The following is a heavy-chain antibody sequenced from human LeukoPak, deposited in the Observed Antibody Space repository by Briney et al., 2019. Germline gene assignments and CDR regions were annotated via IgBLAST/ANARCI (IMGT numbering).Heavy chain of an antibody. V-gene: IGHV1-2*02. J-gene: IGHJ4*02. CDR3: ARGIRVGATIPMNY. Sequence: ASVKVSCKASGYTFTGYYMHWVRLAPGQGLEWMGWINPNSGGTNYAQKFQGRVTMTRDTSISTAYMELSRLRSDDTAVYYCARGIRVGATIPMNYWGQGTLVTVSS. D-gene: IGHD1-26*01. CDR1: GYTFTGYY. CDR2: INPNSGGT.